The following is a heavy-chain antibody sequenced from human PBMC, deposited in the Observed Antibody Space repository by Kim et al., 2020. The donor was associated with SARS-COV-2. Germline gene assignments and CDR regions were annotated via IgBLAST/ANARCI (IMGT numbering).Heavy chain of an antibody. Sequence: GVSLRLSCAASGFTFSSYWMSWVRQAPGKGLEWVANIKQDGSEKYYVDSVKGRFTISRDNAKNSLYLQMNSLRAEDTAVYYCARGGELRGLDYYGMDVWGQGTTVTVSS. D-gene: IGHD1-26*01. V-gene: IGHV3-7*01. CDR3: ARGGELRGLDYYGMDV. CDR2: IKQDGSEK. J-gene: IGHJ6*02. CDR1: GFTFSSYW.